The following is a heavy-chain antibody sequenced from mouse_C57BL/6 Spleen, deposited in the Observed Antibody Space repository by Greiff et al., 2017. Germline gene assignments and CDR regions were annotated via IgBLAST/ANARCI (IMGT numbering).Heavy chain of an antibody. CDR2: FHPYNDDT. Sequence: VKLQESGAELVKPGASVKMSCKASGYTFTTYPIEWMKQNHGKSLEWIGNFHPYNDDTKYNEKFKGKATLTVEKSSSTVYLELSRLTSDDSAVNYFAILLPGFYAMDYWGQGTSVTVSS. D-gene: IGHD1-1*01. CDR3: AILLPGFYAMDY. CDR1: GYTFTTYP. J-gene: IGHJ4*01. V-gene: IGHV1-47*01.